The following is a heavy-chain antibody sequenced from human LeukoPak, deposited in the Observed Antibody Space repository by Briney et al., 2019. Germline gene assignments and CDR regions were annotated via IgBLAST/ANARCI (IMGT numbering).Heavy chain of an antibody. V-gene: IGHV4-34*01. J-gene: IGHJ4*02. CDR1: GASFSGYY. CDR3: ARSAAKEFDY. D-gene: IGHD2-2*01. Sequence: SETLSLTCAVYGASFSGYYWSWIRQPPGKGLEWIGEINHSGSTNCNPSLKSGVTISVDTSKTQFSLKLSSVTAADTAVYYCARSAAKEFDYWGQGTLVTVSS. CDR2: INHSGST.